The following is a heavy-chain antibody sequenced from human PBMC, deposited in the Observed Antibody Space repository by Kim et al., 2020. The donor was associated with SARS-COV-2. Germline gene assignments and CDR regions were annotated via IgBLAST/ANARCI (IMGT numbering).Heavy chain of an antibody. J-gene: IGHJ4*02. CDR3: AKDVGTGVGDIGY. Sequence: GGSLRLSCATSGFTFSDYDMHWVRQSPAKGLEWVSGISRDSGNIEYADYVKGRFTISRDTAKNSRYLQMGSLRLEDTALYYCAKDVGTGVGDIGYWGQGNRLTVSS. CDR2: ISRDSGNI. CDR1: GFTFSDYD. D-gene: IGHD3-10*01. V-gene: IGHV3-9*01.